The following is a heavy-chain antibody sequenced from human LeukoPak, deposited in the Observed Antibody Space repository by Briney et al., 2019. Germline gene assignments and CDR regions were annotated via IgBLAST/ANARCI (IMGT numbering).Heavy chain of an antibody. Sequence: EASVKVSCKASGYTFTGYYMHWVRQAPGQGLEWMGWINPNSGDTNYAQKFQGRVTMTRDTSISTAYMELSRLRSDDTAVYYCARGTASDLIRPSNYYFDYWGQGTLVTVSS. V-gene: IGHV1-2*02. CDR2: INPNSGDT. CDR3: ARGTASDLIRPSNYYFDY. CDR1: GYTFTGYY. J-gene: IGHJ4*02.